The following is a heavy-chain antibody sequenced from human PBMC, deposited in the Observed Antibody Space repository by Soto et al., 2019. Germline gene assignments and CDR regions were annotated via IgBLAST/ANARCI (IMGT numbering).Heavy chain of an antibody. CDR2: IYYTGST. Sequence: QVQLQESGPGLVKPSETLSLTCTVFGGSIRPYYWSWIRQPPGKELEWIGYIYYTGSTNYSPSLKGRVPMSQDTSKNLLSLKLNSVTAADPAVYYCARGSPLSTSSPLDSGAQGPLVAVSP. J-gene: IGHJ4*02. CDR3: ARGSPLSTSSPLDS. V-gene: IGHV4-59*12. CDR1: GGSIRPYY. D-gene: IGHD6-6*01.